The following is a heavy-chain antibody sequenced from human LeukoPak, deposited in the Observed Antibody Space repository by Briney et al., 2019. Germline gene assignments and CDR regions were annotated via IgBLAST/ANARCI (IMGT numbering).Heavy chain of an antibody. CDR2: ISSNGGST. CDR1: GFTFSSYA. CDR3: VKDQFFGVVPTQGMDV. D-gene: IGHD3-3*01. Sequence: GGSLRLSCAGSGFTFSSYAMHWVRQAPGEGLEYVSAISSNGGSTYYADSVKGRFTISRDNSKNTLYLQMSSLRAEDTAVYYCVKDQFFGVVPTQGMDVWGQGTTVTVSS. V-gene: IGHV3-64D*09. J-gene: IGHJ6*02.